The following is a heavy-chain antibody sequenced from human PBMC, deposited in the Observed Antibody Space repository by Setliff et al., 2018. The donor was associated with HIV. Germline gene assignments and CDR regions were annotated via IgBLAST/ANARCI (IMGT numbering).Heavy chain of an antibody. J-gene: IGHJ4*02. D-gene: IGHD1-26*01. Sequence: SETLSLTCAVYGGSFRASYWSWIRQPPGKGLEWMGGINHSGSNNYSTSLKIRVTISVNTAKQQFSLKLSSVTAAATAVYFCASRRGAMWHGLFVGFENWGQGTLVTVSS. CDR2: INHSGSN. CDR3: ASRRGAMWHGLFVGFEN. CDR1: GGSFRASY. V-gene: IGHV4-34*01.